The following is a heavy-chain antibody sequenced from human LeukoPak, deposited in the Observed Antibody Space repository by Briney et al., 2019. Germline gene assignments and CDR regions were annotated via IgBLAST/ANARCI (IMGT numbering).Heavy chain of an antibody. J-gene: IGHJ4*02. CDR3: ARHVVGPGDY. CDR2: IYPDDSDT. CDR1: GYRFNAYW. D-gene: IGHD1-26*01. V-gene: IGHV5-51*01. Sequence: AGESLKISCKGSGYRFNAYWIAWVRQMPGKGLEWMGIIYPDDSDTRYSPSFQGQVTISADKSIKTAYLQWNSLKASDTAMYYCARHVVGPGDYWGQGTLVTVSS.